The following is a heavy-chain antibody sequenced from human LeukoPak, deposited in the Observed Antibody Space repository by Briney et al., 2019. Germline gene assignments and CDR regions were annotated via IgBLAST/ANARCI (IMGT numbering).Heavy chain of an antibody. CDR1: GYSFTNYW. J-gene: IGHJ6*03. Sequence: GESLKISCKGSGYSFTNYWIGWVRQMPGKGLEWMGIIYPGDSDTRYSPSFQGQVTISADKSISTAYLQWSSLKASDTAMYYCARLLKVVPAATSPYYYYYYMDVWGKGTTVTVSS. V-gene: IGHV5-51*01. CDR2: IYPGDSDT. D-gene: IGHD2-2*01. CDR3: ARLLKVVPAATSPYYYYYYMDV.